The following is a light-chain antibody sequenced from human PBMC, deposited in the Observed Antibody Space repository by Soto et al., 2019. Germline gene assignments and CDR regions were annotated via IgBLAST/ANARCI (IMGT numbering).Light chain of an antibody. Sequence: EIVLTQSPGTLSLPPGERATLSCRASQSVSSSYLAWYQQKPGQAPRLLIYGASSRATGIPDRFSGSGSGTDFTLTISRLEPEDFAVYYCQQYGCSLWTFGQGTKVDIK. CDR2: GAS. V-gene: IGKV3-20*01. CDR1: QSVSSSY. J-gene: IGKJ1*01. CDR3: QQYGCSLWT.